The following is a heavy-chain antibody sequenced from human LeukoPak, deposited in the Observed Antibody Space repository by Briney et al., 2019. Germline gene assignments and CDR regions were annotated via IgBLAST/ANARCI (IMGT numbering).Heavy chain of an antibody. Sequence: SETLSLTCTVSGGSISSSSYYWGWIRQPPGKGLKWIGSIYYSGSTYYNPSLKSRVTISVDTSKNQLSLKLSSVTAAYTAVYYCARLGPVWVQGEDYWGQGTLVTVSS. CDR2: IYYSGST. V-gene: IGHV4-39*01. J-gene: IGHJ4*02. CDR1: GGSISSSSYY. D-gene: IGHD3-10*01. CDR3: ARLGPVWVQGEDY.